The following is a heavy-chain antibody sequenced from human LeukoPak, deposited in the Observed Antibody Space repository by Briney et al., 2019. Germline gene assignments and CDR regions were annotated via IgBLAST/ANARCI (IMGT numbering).Heavy chain of an antibody. V-gene: IGHV4-34*01. Sequence: SETLSLTCAVYGGSFSGYYWSWIRQPPGKGLEWIGEINHSGSTNYNPSLKSRVTISVDTSKNQFSLKLSSVTAADTAVYYCARSGATLFAVLDYWGQGTLVTVS. CDR1: GGSFSGYY. J-gene: IGHJ4*02. CDR2: INHSGST. CDR3: ARSGATLFAVLDY. D-gene: IGHD2-15*01.